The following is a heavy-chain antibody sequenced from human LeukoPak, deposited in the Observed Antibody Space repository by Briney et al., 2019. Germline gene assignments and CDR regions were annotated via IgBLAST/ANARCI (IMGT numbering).Heavy chain of an antibody. D-gene: IGHD3-22*01. Sequence: ASVKVSCKASGYTFTGYYIHWVRQAPGQGLEWMGWINPNSGGTNYAQKFQGRVTMTRDTSISTAYMELSRLRSDDTAVYYCAPGAVVAAPYYFDYWGQGTLVTVSS. CDR2: INPNSGGT. CDR3: APGAVVAAPYYFDY. CDR1: GYTFTGYY. V-gene: IGHV1-2*02. J-gene: IGHJ4*02.